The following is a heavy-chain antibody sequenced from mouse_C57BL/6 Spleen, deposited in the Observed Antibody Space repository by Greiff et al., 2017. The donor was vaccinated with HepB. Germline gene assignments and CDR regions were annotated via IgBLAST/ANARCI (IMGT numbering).Heavy chain of an antibody. Sequence: QVQLQQPGAELVKPGASVKMSCKASGYTFTSYWITWVKQRPGQGLEWIGDIYPGSGSTNYNEKFKSKATLTVDTSSSTAYMQLSSLTSEDSAVYYCAKRQLSLQVCAMDYWGQGTSVTVSS. CDR1: GYTFTSYW. CDR2: IYPGSGST. D-gene: IGHD3-2*02. CDR3: AKRQLSLQVCAMDY. V-gene: IGHV1-55*01. J-gene: IGHJ4*01.